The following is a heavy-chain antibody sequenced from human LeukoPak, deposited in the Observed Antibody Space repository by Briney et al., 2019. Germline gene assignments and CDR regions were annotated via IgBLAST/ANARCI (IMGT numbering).Heavy chain of an antibody. D-gene: IGHD6-19*01. CDR1: GYSFTSYW. J-gene: IGHJ4*02. CDR2: INPSDSYT. Sequence: RGESLKISRKGSGYSFTSYWISWVRQMPGKGLEWMGRINPSDSYTNYSPSFQGHVTISADKSISTAYLQWSSPKASDTAMYYCARHRMPGIAVAASDYWGQGTLVTVSS. V-gene: IGHV5-10-1*01. CDR3: ARHRMPGIAVAASDY.